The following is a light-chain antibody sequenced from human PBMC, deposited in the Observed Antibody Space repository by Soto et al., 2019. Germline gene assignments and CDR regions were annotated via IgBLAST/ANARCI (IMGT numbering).Light chain of an antibody. J-gene: IGLJ1*01. Sequence: QSALTQPASVSGSPGQSITISCTGTSSDVGGYNYVSWYQQHPGKAPKLLIYDVSNRPSGVSNRFSGSKSGNTASLTISELQAEDEADFYCSSYTSSGSYVFGTGTKLTVL. V-gene: IGLV2-14*03. CDR2: DVS. CDR3: SSYTSSGSYV. CDR1: SSDVGGYNY.